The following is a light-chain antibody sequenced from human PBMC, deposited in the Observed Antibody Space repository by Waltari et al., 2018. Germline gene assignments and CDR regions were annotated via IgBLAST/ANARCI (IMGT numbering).Light chain of an antibody. CDR2: GAS. Sequence: IVLTQSPGTLSLSPGERATLSCRASQSVSRTLAWYQQKPGQAPRLLIYGASTRAAGIPDRFSGSVSGTDFSLTISRLEPEDFAVYYCQHYVRLPVTFGQGTKVEIK. CDR3: QHYVRLPVT. V-gene: IGKV3-20*01. J-gene: IGKJ1*01. CDR1: QSVSRT.